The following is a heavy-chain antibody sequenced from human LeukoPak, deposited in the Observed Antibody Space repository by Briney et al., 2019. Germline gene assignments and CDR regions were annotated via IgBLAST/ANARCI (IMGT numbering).Heavy chain of an antibody. D-gene: IGHD3-10*01. CDR3: ARDVLLWFGEFALGWFDP. V-gene: IGHV4-34*01. CDR1: GGSFSGYY. Sequence: SETLSPTCAVYGGSFSGYYWSWIRQPPGKGLEWIGEINHSGSTNYNPSLKSRVTISVDTSKNQFSLKLSSVTAADTAVYYCARDVLLWFGEFALGWFDPWGRGTLVTVSS. CDR2: INHSGST. J-gene: IGHJ5*02.